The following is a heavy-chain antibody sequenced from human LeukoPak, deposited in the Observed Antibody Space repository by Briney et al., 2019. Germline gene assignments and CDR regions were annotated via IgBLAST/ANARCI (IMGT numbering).Heavy chain of an antibody. D-gene: IGHD3-10*01. Sequence: SETLSLTCTVSGGSISSYYWSWIRQPAGKGLEWIGRIYTSVSTNYNPSLKSRVTMSVDTSKNQFSLKLSSVTAADTAVYYCARVLVYYYGSGSYYGDAFDIWGQGTMVTVSS. CDR1: GGSISSYY. J-gene: IGHJ3*02. V-gene: IGHV4-4*07. CDR2: IYTSVST. CDR3: ARVLVYYYGSGSYYGDAFDI.